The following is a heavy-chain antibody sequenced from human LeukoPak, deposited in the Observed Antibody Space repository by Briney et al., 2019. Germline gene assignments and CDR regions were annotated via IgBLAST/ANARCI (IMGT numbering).Heavy chain of an antibody. D-gene: IGHD7-27*01. CDR1: GGSISSYY. CDR2: IYTSGST. Sequence: PSETLSLTCTVSGGSISSYYWSWIRPPAGKGLEWIGRIYTSGSTNYNPSLKSRVTMSVDTSKNQFSLKLSSVTAADTAVYYCAGVSTLGWFDPWGQGTLVTVSS. J-gene: IGHJ5*02. CDR3: AGVSTLGWFDP. V-gene: IGHV4-4*07.